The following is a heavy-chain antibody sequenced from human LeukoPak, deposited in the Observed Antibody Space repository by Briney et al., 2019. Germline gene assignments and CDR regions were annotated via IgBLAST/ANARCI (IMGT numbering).Heavy chain of an antibody. Sequence: GRSLRLSCAASGFTFSTPGMHWVRQAPGKGLEWVALISYDGSNKYYADSVKGRFTISRDNSKNTLYLQMNSLRAEDTAVYYCAKNRYFDYWGQGTLVTVSS. CDR3: AKNRYFDY. CDR1: GFTFSTPG. V-gene: IGHV3-30*18. J-gene: IGHJ4*02. CDR2: ISYDGSNK.